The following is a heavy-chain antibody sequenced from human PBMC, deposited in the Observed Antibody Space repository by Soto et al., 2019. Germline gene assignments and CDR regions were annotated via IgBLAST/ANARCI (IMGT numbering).Heavy chain of an antibody. D-gene: IGHD3-10*01. CDR1: GFTFSDYY. J-gene: IGHJ6*02. CDR2: ISSSGSTI. Sequence: QVQLVESGGGLVKPGGSLRLSCAASGFTFSDYYMSWIRQAPGKGLEWVSYISSSGSTIYYADSVKGRFTISRDNAKISLYLQTNSLRADDTAVYYCASLYGSGSYFGYYYGMDVWGQGTTVTVSS. V-gene: IGHV3-11*01. CDR3: ASLYGSGSYFGYYYGMDV.